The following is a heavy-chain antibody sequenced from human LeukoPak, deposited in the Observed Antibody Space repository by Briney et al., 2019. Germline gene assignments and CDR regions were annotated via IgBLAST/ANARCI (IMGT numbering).Heavy chain of an antibody. CDR1: GFTFSSYG. V-gene: IGHV3-30*02. CDR3: ARGDCSSTSCYLMDV. J-gene: IGHJ6*03. CDR2: IRYDGSNK. Sequence: PGGSLRLSCAASGFTFSSYGMHWVRQAPGKGLEWVAFIRYDGSNKYYADSVKGRFTISRDNSKNTLYLQMGSLRAEDMAVYYCARGDCSSTSCYLMDVWGKGTTVTISS. D-gene: IGHD2-2*01.